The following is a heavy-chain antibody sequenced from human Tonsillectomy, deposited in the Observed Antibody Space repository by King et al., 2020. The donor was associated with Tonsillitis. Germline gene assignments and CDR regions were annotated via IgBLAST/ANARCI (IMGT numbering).Heavy chain of an antibody. D-gene: IGHD1-26*01. CDR3: AKGQSYVPYYYYGMDV. CDR1: GFTFSSYA. Sequence: VQLVESGGGLVQPGGSLRLSCAASGFTFSSYAMSWVRQAPGKGLEWVSAISGSGGSTYYADSVKGRFTISRDNSKNTLYLQMNSLRAEDTAVYYCAKGQSYVPYYYYGMDVWGQGTTVTVSS. CDR2: ISGSGGST. J-gene: IGHJ6*02. V-gene: IGHV3-23*04.